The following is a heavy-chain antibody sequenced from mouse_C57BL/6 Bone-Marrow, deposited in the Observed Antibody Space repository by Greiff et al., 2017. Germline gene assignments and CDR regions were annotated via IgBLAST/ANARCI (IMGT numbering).Heavy chain of an antibody. CDR1: GFTFSSYA. V-gene: IGHV5-4*01. CDR3: ARDYYGQVKGYYFDY. D-gene: IGHD1-1*01. CDR2: ISDGGSYT. J-gene: IGHJ2*01. Sequence: EVHLVESGGGLVKPGGSLKLSCAASGFTFSSYAMSWVRQTPEKRLEWVATISDGGSYTYYPDNVKGRFTISRDNAKNNLYLQMSHLKSEDTAMYYCARDYYGQVKGYYFDYWGQGTTLTVSS.